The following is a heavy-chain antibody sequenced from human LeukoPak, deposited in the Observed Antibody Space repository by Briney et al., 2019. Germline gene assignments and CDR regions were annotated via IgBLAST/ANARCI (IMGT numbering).Heavy chain of an antibody. Sequence: PGGSLRLSCEASGITFSNLVLHWVRQAPGKGLEWVGLISHDGFKKYYADSVRGRFHISRDNSINTMYLEIDSPRIDDTAMYYCASGARGDCRGTSCYVLQYYYYMDVWGAGTSVTVSS. CDR1: GITFSNLV. CDR2: ISHDGFKK. CDR3: ASGARGDCRGTSCYVLQYYYYMDV. D-gene: IGHD2-2*01. J-gene: IGHJ6*03. V-gene: IGHV3-30*07.